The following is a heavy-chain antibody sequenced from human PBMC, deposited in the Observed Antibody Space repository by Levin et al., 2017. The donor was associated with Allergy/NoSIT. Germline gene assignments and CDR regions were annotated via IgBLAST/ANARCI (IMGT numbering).Heavy chain of an antibody. J-gene: IGHJ6*02. CDR1: GGSFSDYY. D-gene: IGHD3-22*01. CDR2: INHTGST. CDR3: ARATGYYYDNSGYYRGRDYYYGMDV. V-gene: IGHV4-34*01. Sequence: SETLSLTCAVYGGSFSDYYWSWIRQPPGKGLEWIGEINHTGSTNYDPSLKSRVTISVDTSKNQFSLKLSSVTAADTALYYCARATGYYYDNSGYYRGRDYYYGMDVWGQGTTVTVSS.